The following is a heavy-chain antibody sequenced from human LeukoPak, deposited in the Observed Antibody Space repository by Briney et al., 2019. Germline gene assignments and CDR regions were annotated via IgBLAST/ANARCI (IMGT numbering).Heavy chain of an antibody. Sequence: PGGSLRLSCAASGFTFSSYSMNWVRQAPGKGLEWVSSISSSSSYIYYADSVKGRFTISRDNSKNTLYLQMNSLRAEDTAVYYCAREHYYDSGGYPTTDTDAFDIWGQGTMVTVSS. CDR1: GFTFSSYS. J-gene: IGHJ3*02. V-gene: IGHV3-21*01. D-gene: IGHD3-22*01. CDR2: ISSSSSYI. CDR3: AREHYYDSGGYPTTDTDAFDI.